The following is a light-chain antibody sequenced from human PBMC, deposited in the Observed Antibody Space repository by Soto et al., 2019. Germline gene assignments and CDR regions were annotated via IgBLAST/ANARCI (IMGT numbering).Light chain of an antibody. Sequence: QSVLTKPPSASVTPGQRVTISCSGSSSNIGSNTVNLYQQLPGTAPKLLIYSNNQRPSGVPDRFSGSKSGTSASLAISGLQSEDEADYSCAAWDDSLNGPYVCGTGTKLTVL. J-gene: IGLJ1*01. CDR1: SSNIGSNT. V-gene: IGLV1-44*01. CDR2: SNN. CDR3: AAWDDSLNGPYV.